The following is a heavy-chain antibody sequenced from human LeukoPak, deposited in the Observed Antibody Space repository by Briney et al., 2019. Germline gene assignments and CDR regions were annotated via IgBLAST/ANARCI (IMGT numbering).Heavy chain of an antibody. D-gene: IGHD2-15*01. CDR1: GGSFSGYY. J-gene: IGHJ4*02. Sequence: PSETLSLTCAVYGGSFSGYYWSWIRQPPGKGLEWIGEINHSGSTNYNPSLKSRVTISVNTSKNQFSLKLSSVTAADTAVYYCARSRGTPDYWGQGTLVTVSS. CDR2: INHSGST. V-gene: IGHV4-34*01. CDR3: ARSRGTPDY.